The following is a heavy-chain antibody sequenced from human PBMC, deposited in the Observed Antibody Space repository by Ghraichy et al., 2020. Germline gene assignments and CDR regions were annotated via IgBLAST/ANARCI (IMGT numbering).Heavy chain of an antibody. Sequence: LSLTCAASGFTFSSYAMSWVRQAPGKGLEWVSAISGSGGSTYYADSVKGRFTISRDNSKNTLYLQMNSLRAEDTAVYYCAKDGFIAAAGTPSNWFDPWGQGTLVTVSS. V-gene: IGHV3-23*01. CDR3: AKDGFIAAAGTPSNWFDP. CDR1: GFTFSSYA. CDR2: ISGSGGST. D-gene: IGHD6-13*01. J-gene: IGHJ5*02.